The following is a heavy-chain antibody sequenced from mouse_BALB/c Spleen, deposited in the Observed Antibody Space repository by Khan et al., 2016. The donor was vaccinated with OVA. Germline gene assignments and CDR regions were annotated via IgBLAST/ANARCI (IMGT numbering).Heavy chain of an antibody. CDR3: SRSKDRARY. CDR2: IRASGST. D-gene: IGHD3-3*01. V-gene: IGHV2-9*02. Sequence: QVQLKESGPGLVAPSQTLSITCTVSGYSLTRYGVHWVRQPPGKGLEWMGLIRASGSTNYNWALMSRISISLDNSKSLDFFMMNSLQTDDTALLYCSRSKDRARYWGQGTTVTVSA. CDR1: GYSLTRYG. J-gene: IGHJ2*01.